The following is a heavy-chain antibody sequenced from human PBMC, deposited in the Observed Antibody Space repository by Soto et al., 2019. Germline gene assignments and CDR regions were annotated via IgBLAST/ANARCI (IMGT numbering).Heavy chain of an antibody. V-gene: IGHV4-4*02. Sequence: QVQLQESGPGLVKPSGTLSLTCAVSGGSISSSYWWSWVRQTPEKGLEWIGEIYHSGSTNYNPSLQSRLTISIDKAQNPFSPKPSPVAAADTAGDYWARANRLGSGYFCRWGQGTLVTVSS. CDR1: GGSISSSYW. CDR3: ARANRLGSGYFCR. D-gene: IGHD6-25*01. J-gene: IGHJ4*02. CDR2: IYHSGST.